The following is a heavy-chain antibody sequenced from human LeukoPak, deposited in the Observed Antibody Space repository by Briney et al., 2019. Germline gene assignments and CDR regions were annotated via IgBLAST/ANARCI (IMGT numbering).Heavy chain of an antibody. CDR3: ARGGDKYYDFWSGPLGY. J-gene: IGHJ4*02. CDR2: IYTSGST. D-gene: IGHD3-3*01. Sequence: SETLSLTCTVSGGSISSYYWSWIRQPAGKGLEWIGRIYTSGSTNYNPSLKSRVTMSVDTSKNQFSLKLSSVTAADTAVYYCARGGDKYYDFWSGPLGYWGQGTLVTVSS. V-gene: IGHV4-4*07. CDR1: GGSISSYY.